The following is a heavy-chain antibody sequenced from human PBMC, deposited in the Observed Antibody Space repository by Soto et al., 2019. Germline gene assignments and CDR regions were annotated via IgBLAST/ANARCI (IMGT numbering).Heavy chain of an antibody. CDR3: ARAGSIFGVVMRLDV. CDR2: AYYRSKWYI. D-gene: IGHD3-3*01. V-gene: IGHV6-1*01. CDR1: GDSVSSNSVT. J-gene: IGHJ6*02. Sequence: KQSQTLSLTCAISGDSVSSNSVTWHWIRQSPSRGLEWLGRAYYRSKWYIDYAVSVKSRIIINPDTSKNQLSLQLNSVTPEDTAMYYCARAGSIFGVVMRLDVWGQGTTVTVSS.